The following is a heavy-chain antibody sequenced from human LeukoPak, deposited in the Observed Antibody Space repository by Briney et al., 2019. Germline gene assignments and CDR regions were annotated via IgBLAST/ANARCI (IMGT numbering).Heavy chain of an antibody. CDR2: IYYSGST. D-gene: IGHD3-22*01. J-gene: IGHJ4*02. V-gene: IGHV4-59*08. Sequence: SETLSLTCTVSGGSISSYYWSWIRQPPGKGLEWIGYIYYSGSTNYDPSLKSRVTISVDTSKNQFSLKLSSVTAADTAVYYCARFDPAYYYDSSGYGRGFDYWGQGTLVTVSS. CDR3: ARFDPAYYYDSSGYGRGFDY. CDR1: GGSISSYY.